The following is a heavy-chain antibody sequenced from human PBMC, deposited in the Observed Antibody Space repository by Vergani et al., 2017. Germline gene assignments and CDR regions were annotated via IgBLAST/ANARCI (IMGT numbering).Heavy chain of an antibody. CDR2: IIPIFGTA. CDR3: ARGGVADCSSTSCPIGFYYYMDV. J-gene: IGHJ6*03. CDR1: GGTFSSYA. V-gene: IGHV1-69*01. Sequence: QVQLVQSGAEVKKPGSSVKVSCKASGGTFSSYAISWVRQAPGQGLEWMGGIIPIFGTANYAQKFQGRVTITADESTSTAYMELSSLRSEDTAVYYCARGGVADCSSTSCPIGFYYYMDVWGKGTTVTVSS. D-gene: IGHD2-2*01.